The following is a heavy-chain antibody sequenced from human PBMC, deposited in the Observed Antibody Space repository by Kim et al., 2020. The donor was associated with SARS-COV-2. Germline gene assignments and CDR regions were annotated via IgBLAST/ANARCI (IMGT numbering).Heavy chain of an antibody. V-gene: IGHV3-23*01. CDR3: AKKLGVGYYPRDY. Sequence: PDSKKGQFTPPRDNSTKALYLQMNSLRAEDTAVYYCAKKLGVGYYPRDYWGQGTLVTVSS. D-gene: IGHD3-3*01. J-gene: IGHJ4*02.